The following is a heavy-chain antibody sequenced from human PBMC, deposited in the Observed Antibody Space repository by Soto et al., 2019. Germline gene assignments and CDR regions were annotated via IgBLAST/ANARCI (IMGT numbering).Heavy chain of an antibody. CDR2: INSDGSIS. V-gene: IGHV3-74*01. J-gene: IGHJ5*02. Sequence: GSLILSCAASGFTFSDYWMHWVRQAPGKGLIWVSRINSDGSISNYADSVKGRFTISRDNAKNTLFLQMDNVRDDDMAVYYCARVITTTASYTFDPWGQGTQVTVSS. CDR3: ARVITTTASYTFDP. CDR1: GFTFSDYW. D-gene: IGHD2-2*02.